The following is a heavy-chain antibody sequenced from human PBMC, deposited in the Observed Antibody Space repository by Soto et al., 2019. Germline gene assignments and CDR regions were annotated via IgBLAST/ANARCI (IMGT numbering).Heavy chain of an antibody. Sequence: GGSLRLSCAASGFTFSSYAMHWVRQAPGKGLEWVAVISYDGSNKYYADSVKGRFTISRDNSKNTLYLQMNSLRAEDTAVYYCARDRFPYYGSGSPPRFDYWGQGTLVTVSS. V-gene: IGHV3-30-3*01. D-gene: IGHD3-10*01. CDR1: GFTFSSYA. J-gene: IGHJ4*02. CDR2: ISYDGSNK. CDR3: ARDRFPYYGSGSPPRFDY.